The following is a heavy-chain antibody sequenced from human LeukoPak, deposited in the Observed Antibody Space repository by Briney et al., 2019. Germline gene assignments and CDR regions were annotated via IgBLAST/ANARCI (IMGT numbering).Heavy chain of an antibody. V-gene: IGHV4-59*01. CDR2: IYYSGST. Sequence: KPSETLSLACAVFGGSFSGYYWNWIRQPPGKGLEWIGYIYYSGSTNYNPSLKSRVTISVDTSKNQFSLKLSSVTAADTAVYYCARMTRLWFGEFDYWGQGTLVTVSS. J-gene: IGHJ4*02. CDR3: ARMTRLWFGEFDY. CDR1: GGSFSGYY. D-gene: IGHD3-10*01.